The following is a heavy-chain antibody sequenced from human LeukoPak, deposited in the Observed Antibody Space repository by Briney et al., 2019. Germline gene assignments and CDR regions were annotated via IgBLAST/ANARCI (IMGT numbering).Heavy chain of an antibody. J-gene: IGHJ4*02. CDR3: ARDPSRRYTYGYGDS. CDR2: INQDGSEK. V-gene: IGHV3-7*01. CDR1: GFTFSGYW. D-gene: IGHD5-18*01. Sequence: GGSLRLSCAASGFTFSGYWMNWVRQPPGKGLEWEAIINQDGSEKYFLGSVKGRFTISRDNAKNSLYLQMNSLRAEDTGLYYCARDPSRRYTYGYGDSWGQGTLVTVSS.